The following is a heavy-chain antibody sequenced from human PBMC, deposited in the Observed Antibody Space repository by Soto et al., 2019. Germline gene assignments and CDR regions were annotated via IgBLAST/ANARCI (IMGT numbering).Heavy chain of an antibody. J-gene: IGHJ4*02. Sequence: QVQLVESGGGVVQPGRSLKLSCAVSGFTFSTYSLHWVRQAPGKGLEWVAVMSYDGRETYYADSVKGRFTVSSDNSRNTLYLQMNSLRGEDTAVYYCARDLRPYRSGWYYFDFWGQGTLVTVSS. V-gene: IGHV3-30*01. CDR3: ARDLRPYRSGWYYFDF. D-gene: IGHD6-19*01. CDR1: GFTFSTYS. CDR2: MSYDGRET.